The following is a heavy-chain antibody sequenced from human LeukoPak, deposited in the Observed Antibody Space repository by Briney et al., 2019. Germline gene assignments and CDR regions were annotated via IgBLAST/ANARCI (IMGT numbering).Heavy chain of an antibody. CDR1: GYTFTGYY. V-gene: IGHV1-2*04. CDR2: INPNSGGT. CDR3: ARGNVAAAGIFYYYYGMDV. Sequence: ASVKVSCKASGYTFTGYYMHWVRQAPGQGLEWMGWINPNSGGTNYAQEFQGWVTMTRDTSISTAYMELSRLRSDDTAVYYCARGNVAAAGIFYYYYGMDVWGKGTTVTVSS. J-gene: IGHJ6*04. D-gene: IGHD6-13*01.